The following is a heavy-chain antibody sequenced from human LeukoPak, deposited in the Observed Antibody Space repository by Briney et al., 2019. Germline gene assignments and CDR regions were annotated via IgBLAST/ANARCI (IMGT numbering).Heavy chain of an antibody. CDR2: ISSSGSTI. V-gene: IGHV3-11*01. CDR1: GFTFSDYY. Sequence: PGGSLRLSCAASGFTFSDYYMSWIRQAPGKGLEWVSYISSSGSTIYYADSVKGRFTISRDNAKNSLHLQMNSLRAEGTAVYYCARPRGGRKAAAVHWFDPWGQGTLVTVSS. J-gene: IGHJ5*02. CDR3: ARPRGGRKAAAVHWFDP. D-gene: IGHD6-13*01.